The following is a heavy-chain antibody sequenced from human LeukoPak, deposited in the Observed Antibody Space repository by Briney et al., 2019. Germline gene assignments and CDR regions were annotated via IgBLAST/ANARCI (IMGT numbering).Heavy chain of an antibody. Sequence: ASVKVSCKASGGTFSSYAISWVRQAPGQGLEWMGRIIPILGIANYAQKFQGRVTITADKSTSTAYMELSSLRSEDTAVYYCASRDGYNGFDYWGQGTLVTVSS. CDR2: IIPILGIA. CDR3: ASRDGYNGFDY. CDR1: GGTFSSYA. V-gene: IGHV1-69*04. J-gene: IGHJ4*02. D-gene: IGHD5-24*01.